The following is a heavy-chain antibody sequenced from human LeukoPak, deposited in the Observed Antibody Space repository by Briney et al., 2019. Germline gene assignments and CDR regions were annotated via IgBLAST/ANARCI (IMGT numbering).Heavy chain of an antibody. CDR3: ALTPYGDYEGAFDI. CDR1: GGSFSGYY. CDR2: INHSGST. D-gene: IGHD4-17*01. Sequence: SETLSLTCAVYGGSFSGYYWSWIRQPPGKGLKWIGEINHSGSTNYNPSLKSRVTISVDTSKNQFSLKLSSVTAADTAVYYCALTPYGDYEGAFDIWGQGTMVTVSS. V-gene: IGHV4-34*01. J-gene: IGHJ3*02.